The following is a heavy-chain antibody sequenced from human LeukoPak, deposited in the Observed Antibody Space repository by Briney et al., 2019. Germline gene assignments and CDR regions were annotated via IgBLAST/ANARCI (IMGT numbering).Heavy chain of an antibody. Sequence: GGSLRLSCAASGFTLSGYAMHWVRQAPGKGLEWVAVISYDGSNEYYTYSVKGRFTISRDNSKNTLFLQMNSLTTKDTAVYYCARDGSSGGPNDYYYYGMDVWGQGTTVTVSS. CDR1: GFTLSGYA. CDR2: ISYDGSNE. D-gene: IGHD6-19*01. V-gene: IGHV3-30-3*01. CDR3: ARDGSSGGPNDYYYYGMDV. J-gene: IGHJ6*02.